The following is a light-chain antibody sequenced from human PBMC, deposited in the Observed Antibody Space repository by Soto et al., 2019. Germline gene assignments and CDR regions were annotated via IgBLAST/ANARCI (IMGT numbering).Light chain of an antibody. CDR3: PQYGSSPLFT. Sequence: EIVLTQSPGTLSLSPGERATLSCRASPSVSSSYLAWYQQKPGQAPRLLIYGASSRATGIPDRFSGSGSGTDFTLTISRLEPEDFAVYYCPQYGSSPLFTFGPGTKVDIK. CDR2: GAS. V-gene: IGKV3-20*01. CDR1: PSVSSSY. J-gene: IGKJ3*01.